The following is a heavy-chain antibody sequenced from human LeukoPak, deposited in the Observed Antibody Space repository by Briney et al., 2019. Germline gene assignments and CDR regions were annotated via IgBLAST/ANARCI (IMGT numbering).Heavy chain of an antibody. CDR2: IYHSGST. J-gene: IGHJ4*02. V-gene: IGHV4-38-2*01. Sequence: SETLSLTCAVSGYSISSGYYWGWIRQPPGKGLEWIGSIYHSGSTYYNPSLKSRVTISVDTSKNQFSLKLSSVTAADTAVYYCASSGIKYTSCYNLYWGQGTLVTVSS. CDR1: GYSISSGYY. D-gene: IGHD2-2*02. CDR3: ASSGIKYTSCYNLY.